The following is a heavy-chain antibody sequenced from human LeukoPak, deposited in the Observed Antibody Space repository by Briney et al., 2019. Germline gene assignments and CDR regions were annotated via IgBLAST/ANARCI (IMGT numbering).Heavy chain of an antibody. D-gene: IGHD5-24*01. V-gene: IGHV3-48*01. CDR1: GFTFSSYS. J-gene: IGHJ4*02. Sequence: GGSLRLSCAASGFTFSSYSMNWVRQAPGKGLEWVSYISSSSTIYYADSVKGRFTISRDNAKNSLYLQMNSLRAEDTAVYYCAREHDKSRDGYNSLGYYWGQGTLVTVSS. CDR2: ISSSSTI. CDR3: AREHDKSRDGYNSLGYY.